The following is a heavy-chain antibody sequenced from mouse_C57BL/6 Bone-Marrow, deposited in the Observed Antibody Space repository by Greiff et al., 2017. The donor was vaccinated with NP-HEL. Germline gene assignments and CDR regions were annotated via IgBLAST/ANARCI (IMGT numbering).Heavy chain of an antibody. CDR1: GYTFTTYP. CDR2: FHPYNDDT. Sequence: VKLVESGAELVKPGASVKMSCKASGYTFTTYPIEWMKQSHGKCLAWIGNFHPYNDDTKYNEKFKGKATLTVEKSSSTVYLDLSRLTSDDSAVYYCARRSNFDYAMDYWGQGTSVTVSS. CDR3: ARRSNFDYAMDY. V-gene: IGHV1-47*01. D-gene: IGHD1-1*01. J-gene: IGHJ4*01.